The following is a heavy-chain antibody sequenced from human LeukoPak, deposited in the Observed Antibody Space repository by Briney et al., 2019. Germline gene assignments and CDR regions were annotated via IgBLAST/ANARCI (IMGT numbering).Heavy chain of an antibody. D-gene: IGHD4-17*01. CDR2: IYYSGST. V-gene: IGHV4-39*01. CDR1: GGSISISSYY. CDR3: GRSRDDYGDPWDAFDI. Sequence: SETLSLTCTVSGGSISISSYYWGWIRQPPGKGLEWIGSIYYSGSTYYNPSLKSRVTISVDTSKNQFSLKLSSVTAADTAVYYCGRSRDDYGDPWDAFDIWGQGTMVTVSS. J-gene: IGHJ3*02.